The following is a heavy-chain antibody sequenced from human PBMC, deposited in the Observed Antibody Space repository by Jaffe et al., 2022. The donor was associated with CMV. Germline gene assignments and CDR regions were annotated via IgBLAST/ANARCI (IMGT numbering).Heavy chain of an antibody. Sequence: EVQLVESGGGLVKPGGSLRLSCAASGFTFSSYSMNWVRQAPGKGLEWVSSISSSSSYIYYADSVKGRFTISRDNAKNSLYLQMNSLRAEDTAVYYCARNGIVVVPAAIRSFDYWGQGTLVTVSS. D-gene: IGHD2-2*01. CDR1: GFTFSSYS. V-gene: IGHV3-21*01. CDR3: ARNGIVVVPAAIRSFDY. J-gene: IGHJ4*02. CDR2: ISSSSSYI.